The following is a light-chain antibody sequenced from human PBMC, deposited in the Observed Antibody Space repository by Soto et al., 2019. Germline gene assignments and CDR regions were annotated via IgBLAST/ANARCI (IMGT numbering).Light chain of an antibody. J-gene: IGKJ2*01. CDR3: QQYGSSPPYT. V-gene: IGKV3-20*01. CDR1: QSVSSSY. CDR2: GAS. Sequence: EIVLTQSPGTLSLSPGERATLSCRASQSVSSSYLAWYQQKPGQDPRLLIYGASSRATGIPDRLSGSGSGTDFTLTNRRLEPEGCAVYFRQQYGSSPPYTFGQRAKGEIK.